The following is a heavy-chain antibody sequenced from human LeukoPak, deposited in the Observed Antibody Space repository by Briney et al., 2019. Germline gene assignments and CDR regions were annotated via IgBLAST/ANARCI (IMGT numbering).Heavy chain of an antibody. D-gene: IGHD1-26*01. CDR1: GFTFSNYA. CDR3: AREKGRDFDY. V-gene: IGHV3-21*01. CDR2: ISSSSSYI. J-gene: IGHJ4*02. Sequence: GGSLRLSCAASGFTFSNYAMHWVRQAPGKGLEWVSSISSSSSYIYYADSVKGRFTISRDNVKNSLYLQMNSLRAEDTAVYYCAREKGRDFDYWGQGTLVTVSS.